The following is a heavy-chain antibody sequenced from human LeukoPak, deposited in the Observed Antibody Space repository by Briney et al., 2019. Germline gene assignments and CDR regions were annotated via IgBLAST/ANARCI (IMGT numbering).Heavy chain of an antibody. CDR1: GYTFTSYS. J-gene: IGHJ4*02. Sequence: ASVKVSCKASGYTFTSYSVCWVRPAPGPGVEWMGWVSGTNGNTYYTQKFQGSVTMTTDTTTRTAYMELRSLRSHDTAVYYCATEESPAAGVDYWGQGTLVTVSS. D-gene: IGHD2-2*01. V-gene: IGHV1-18*01. CDR3: ATEESPAAGVDY. CDR2: VSGTNGNT.